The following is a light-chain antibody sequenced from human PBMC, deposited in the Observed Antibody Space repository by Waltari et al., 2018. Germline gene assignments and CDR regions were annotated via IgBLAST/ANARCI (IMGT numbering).Light chain of an antibody. CDR1: SGHSSNV. CDR2: VNSDGSH. Sequence: QLVVTQSPSASASLGASVTLTCTLSSGHSSNVIAWLQQRPEKGPRYLMKVNSDGSHTKGDEIPDRFSGSSSGAERYLTISSLQSEDEGDYYCQSGGHGTWVFGGGTKLTVL. CDR3: QSGGHGTWV. V-gene: IGLV4-69*01. J-gene: IGLJ3*02.